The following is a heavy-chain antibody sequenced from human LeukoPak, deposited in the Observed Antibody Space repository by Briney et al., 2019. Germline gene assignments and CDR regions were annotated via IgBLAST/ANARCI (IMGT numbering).Heavy chain of an antibody. D-gene: IGHD1-7*01. J-gene: IGHJ4*02. CDR2: IYTSGST. V-gene: IGHV4-4*07. Sequence: KPLETLSLTRTVSGGSISSYYWSWIRQPAGKGLEWIGRIYTSGSTNYNPSLKRRVTMSVDTSKNQFSLKLSSVTAADTAVYYCARDRGNWNYPLDYWGQGTLVTVSS. CDR3: ARDRGNWNYPLDY. CDR1: GGSISSYY.